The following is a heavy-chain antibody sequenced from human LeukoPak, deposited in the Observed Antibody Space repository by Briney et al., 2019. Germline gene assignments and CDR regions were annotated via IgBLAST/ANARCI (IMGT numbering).Heavy chain of an antibody. CDR1: GDSIRNSDHY. Sequence: SETLSLTCTVSGDSIRNSDHYWGWIRQSPGKGLEWIGSIYHSGSPYYNPSLKSRATISVDTSKNQFSLKLTSVTAADTAVYYCARHERVAAAVNAFDIWGQGTMVTVSS. CDR3: ARHERVAAAVNAFDI. V-gene: IGHV4-39*01. CDR2: IYHSGSP. J-gene: IGHJ3*02. D-gene: IGHD6-13*01.